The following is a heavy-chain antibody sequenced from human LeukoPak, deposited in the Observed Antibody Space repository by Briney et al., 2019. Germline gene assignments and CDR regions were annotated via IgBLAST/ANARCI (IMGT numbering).Heavy chain of an antibody. D-gene: IGHD6-6*01. J-gene: IGHJ4*02. CDR3: ARVSEYSSILSPFDY. CDR2: IKHDGSEK. Sequence: GGSLRLSCAASGFTLSRYWMSWVRQAPGKGLEWVANIKHDGSEKYYVDSVKGRFTISRDNAKNSLYLQMNSLRVEDTAVYYCARVSEYSSILSPFDYWGQGTLVSVSS. V-gene: IGHV3-7*04. CDR1: GFTLSRYW.